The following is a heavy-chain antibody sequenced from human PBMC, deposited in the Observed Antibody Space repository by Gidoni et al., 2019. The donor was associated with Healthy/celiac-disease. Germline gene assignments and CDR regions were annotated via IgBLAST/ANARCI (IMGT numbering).Heavy chain of an antibody. D-gene: IGHD3-9*01. CDR1: GGSISSYY. CDR2: IYYSGST. CDR3: ASTGRSYYDILTGTTYYYYGMDV. V-gene: IGHV4-59*01. J-gene: IGHJ6*02. Sequence: QVQLQESGPGLVKPSETLSLTCTVSGGSISSYYWSWIRQPPGKGLEWIGYIYYSGSTNYNPSLKSRVTISVDTSKNQFSLKLSSVTAADTAVYYCASTGRSYYDILTGTTYYYYGMDVWGQGTTVTVSS.